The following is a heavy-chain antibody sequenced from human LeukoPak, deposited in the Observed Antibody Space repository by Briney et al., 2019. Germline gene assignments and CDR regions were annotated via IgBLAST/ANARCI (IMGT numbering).Heavy chain of an antibody. CDR2: MNPNSGNT. Sequence: GASVKVSCKASGYTFTSYDINCVPQATGQGLEWMGWMNPNSGNTGYAQKFQGRVTMTRNTSISTAYMELSSLRSEDTAVYYCASSGGSVGGFDYWGQGTLVTVSS. CDR1: GYTFTSYD. CDR3: ASSGGSVGGFDY. D-gene: IGHD2-15*01. V-gene: IGHV1-8*01. J-gene: IGHJ4*02.